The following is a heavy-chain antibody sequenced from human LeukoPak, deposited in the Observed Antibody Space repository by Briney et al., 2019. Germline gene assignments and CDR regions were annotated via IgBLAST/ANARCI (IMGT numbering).Heavy chain of an antibody. J-gene: IGHJ4*02. D-gene: IGHD3-10*01. CDR3: VKLVGVGELFWGHFLEDF. CDR2: ISGSGDST. CDR1: GFPFSSYA. Sequence: GGSLRLSCAASGFPFSSYAMSWVRQAPGKGLGWVSAISGSGDSTYYADSVKGRFTISRDNSKNTLYLQMNSLRAEDTAVYYCVKLVGVGELFWGHFLEDFWGQGTLVTVSS. V-gene: IGHV3-23*01.